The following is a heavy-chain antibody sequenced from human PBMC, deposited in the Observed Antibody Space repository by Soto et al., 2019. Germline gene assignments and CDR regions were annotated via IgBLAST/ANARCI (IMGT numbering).Heavy chain of an antibody. J-gene: IGHJ4*02. CDR1: GFTFITYA. V-gene: IGHV3-23*01. CDR2: IGGNGATT. CDR3: AKSLYGGCDY. Sequence: GGSLRLSCIASGFTFITYAMSWVRQAPGKGLEWVSGIGGNGATTRYADSVKGRFTISRDNSKNTVYLQMNNLRVEDTAVYYCAKSLYGGCDYWGRGTLVTVSS. D-gene: IGHD5-12*01.